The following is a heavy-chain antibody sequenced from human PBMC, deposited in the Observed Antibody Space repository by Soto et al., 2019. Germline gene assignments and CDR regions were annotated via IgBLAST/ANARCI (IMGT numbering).Heavy chain of an antibody. CDR1: GDSISSGPYY. CDR2: IYYRGNT. CDR3: ARSTVTATDFYYYYMDV. J-gene: IGHJ6*03. D-gene: IGHD4-4*01. Sequence: QVQLQQSGPGLVKPSQTLTLTCTVSGDSISSGPYYWSWIRQHPGKGLEWLGYIYYRGNTYYNPSLQSRLTISVDTSKNQFSLNLSSVTVADTAVYYCARSTVTATDFYYYYMDVWGKGTTVTVSS. V-gene: IGHV4-31*03.